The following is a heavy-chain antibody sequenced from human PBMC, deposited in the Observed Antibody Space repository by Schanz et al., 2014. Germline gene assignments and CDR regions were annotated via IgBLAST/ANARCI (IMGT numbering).Heavy chain of an antibody. V-gene: IGHV3-48*01. CDR1: GITFSGYS. CDR2: ISGSSSTK. CDR3: ARDYESDLFPPRHDAFDV. Sequence: EVQLVESGGGLAQPGGSLRLSCAASGITFSGYSMNWVRQAPGKGLEWVSYISGSSSTKYYADSVKGRFTISRDNGKNSLYLQINSVEAEDTPVYCCARDYESDLFPPRHDAFDVWGQGTVVTVSS. J-gene: IGHJ3*01. D-gene: IGHD3-22*01.